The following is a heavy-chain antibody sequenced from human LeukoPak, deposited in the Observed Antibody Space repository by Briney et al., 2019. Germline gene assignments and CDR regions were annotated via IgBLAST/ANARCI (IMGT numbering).Heavy chain of an antibody. J-gene: IGHJ4*02. Sequence: ASVKVPCKASGYTFTSYGISWVRQAPGQGLEWMGWISAYNGNTNYAQKLQGRVTMTTDTSTSTAYMELRSLRSDDTAVYYCARADSQWVTFDYWGQGTLVTVSS. V-gene: IGHV1-18*01. CDR2: ISAYNGNT. CDR3: ARADSQWVTFDY. D-gene: IGHD1-26*01. CDR1: GYTFTSYG.